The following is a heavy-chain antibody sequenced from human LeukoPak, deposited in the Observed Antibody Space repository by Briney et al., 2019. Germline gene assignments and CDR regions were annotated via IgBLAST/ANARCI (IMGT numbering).Heavy chain of an antibody. CDR3: ARLGGFAGTYFDY. Sequence: SETLSLTCTVSGGSIRRSSYYWGWIRQSPGKGLEWIGSIYYSGSTYYNPSLKSRVTISVDTSKSQFSLKLSSVTAADTAVYYCARLGGFAGTYFDYWGQGTLVTVSS. J-gene: IGHJ4*02. V-gene: IGHV4-39*07. CDR1: GGSIRRSSYY. CDR2: IYYSGST. D-gene: IGHD3-10*01.